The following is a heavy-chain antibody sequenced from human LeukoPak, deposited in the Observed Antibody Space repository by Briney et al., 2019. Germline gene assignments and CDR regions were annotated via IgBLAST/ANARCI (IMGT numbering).Heavy chain of an antibody. D-gene: IGHD3-16*01. V-gene: IGHV3-48*01. CDR1: GFSFGSHS. CDR2: ISLSSSAI. J-gene: IGHJ4*02. CDR3: ARDTVITLGSFDY. Sequence: GGSLRLSCGASGFSFGSHSMNWVRQAPGKGLEWLSYISLSSSAIYYADSVKGRFTISRDNAKNSLYLQTDSLRVEDTAVYYCARDTVITLGSFDYWGQGTLVTVSS.